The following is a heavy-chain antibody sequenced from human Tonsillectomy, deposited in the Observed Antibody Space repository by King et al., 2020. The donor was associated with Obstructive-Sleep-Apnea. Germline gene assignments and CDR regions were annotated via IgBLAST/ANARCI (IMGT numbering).Heavy chain of an antibody. D-gene: IGHD3-22*01. CDR2: IRADGSDK. Sequence: VQLVESGGGVVQPGRSLRLACAASVFTVSSYGMHWCRKVPGKGVEVVAFIRADGSDKYYADSVNGRFTISRDNSKNTRYLQMNSLRAEDTAVYYCAKDYHDTSGYYPSIDYWGLGTLVTVSS. V-gene: IGHV3-30*02. CDR3: AKDYHDTSGYYPSIDY. CDR1: VFTVSSYG. J-gene: IGHJ4*02.